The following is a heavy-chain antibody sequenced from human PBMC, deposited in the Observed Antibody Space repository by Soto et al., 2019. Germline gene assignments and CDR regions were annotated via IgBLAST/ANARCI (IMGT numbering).Heavy chain of an antibody. CDR1: GFTFRNSG. J-gene: IGHJ6*02. D-gene: IGHD4-4*01. Sequence: GGSLRLSCEASGFTFRNSGMEWIRQAPGKGLEWVARIWYYGSSPYYADSVKGRFTISRDNSKNTLYMEMNSVRVEDTAVYYCARDMDSNYDGMDVWGQGTTVTVS. CDR2: IWYYGSSP. V-gene: IGHV3-30*02. CDR3: ARDMDSNYDGMDV.